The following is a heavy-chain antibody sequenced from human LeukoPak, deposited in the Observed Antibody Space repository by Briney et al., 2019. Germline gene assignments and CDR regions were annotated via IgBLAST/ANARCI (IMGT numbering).Heavy chain of an antibody. CDR3: ARDALPLYYDYVWGSYNYYMDV. CDR2: IYHSGST. CDR1: GYSISSGYY. J-gene: IGHJ6*03. V-gene: IGHV4-38-2*02. D-gene: IGHD3-16*01. Sequence: PSETLSLTCAVSGYSISSGYYWGWIRQPPGKGLEWIGSIYHSGSTYYNPSLKSRVTMSVDTSKNQFSLKLSSVTAADTAVYYCARDALPLYYDYVWGSYNYYMDVWGKGTTVTVSS.